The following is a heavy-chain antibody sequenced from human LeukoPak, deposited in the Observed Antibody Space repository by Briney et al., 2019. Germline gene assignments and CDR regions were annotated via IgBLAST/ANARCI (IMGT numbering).Heavy chain of an antibody. Sequence: PGGSLRLSCAGSGFTFNTYILSRVRQAPGKGLEWVSAISGSGVITYYAECVRGRFTISTDNSNNTVYLQMNSLRAEDTALYFCANYIQRPPGMDVWGQGTMVTVSS. J-gene: IGHJ6*02. CDR3: ANYIQRPPGMDV. CDR1: GFTFNTYI. D-gene: IGHD2-15*01. V-gene: IGHV3-23*01. CDR2: ISGSGVIT.